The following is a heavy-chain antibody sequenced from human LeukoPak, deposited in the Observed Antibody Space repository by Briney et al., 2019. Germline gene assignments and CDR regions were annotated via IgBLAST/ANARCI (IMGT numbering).Heavy chain of an antibody. CDR2: ISSSGSTI. V-gene: IGHV3-48*04. J-gene: IGHJ4*02. CDR1: GFTFSSYG. Sequence: GGSLRLSCAASGFTFSSYGMHWVRQAPGKGLEWVSYISSSGSTIYYADSVKGRFTISRDNAKNSLYLQMNSLRAEDTAVYYCARLYDSSGPFDYWGQGTLVTVSS. CDR3: ARLYDSSGPFDY. D-gene: IGHD3-22*01.